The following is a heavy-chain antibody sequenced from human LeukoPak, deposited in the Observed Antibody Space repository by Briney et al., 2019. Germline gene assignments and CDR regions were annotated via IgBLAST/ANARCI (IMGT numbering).Heavy chain of an antibody. Sequence: ASVKLSCKGSGGTFTNYAISWVRQAPGQGLGWMGGIIPNIEIAKFAQKFQGRVTITADESTSTAYMELSRLRSEDTAVYYCARSTYDFWSGYYNSPFYYYYYMDVWGKGTTVTVSS. CDR3: ARSTYDFWSGYYNSPFYYYYYMDV. J-gene: IGHJ6*03. D-gene: IGHD3-3*01. CDR2: IIPNIEIA. CDR1: GGTFTNYA. V-gene: IGHV1-69*10.